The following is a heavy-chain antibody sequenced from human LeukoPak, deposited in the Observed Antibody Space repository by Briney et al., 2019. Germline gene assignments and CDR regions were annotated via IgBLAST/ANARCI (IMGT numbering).Heavy chain of an antibody. Sequence: GGSLRLSCAASGFTFSSYGMHWVRQAPGKGLEWVAVIWYDGSNNYYGDSVKGRFTISRENSKNTLYLQMNSLRAEDTAVYYCAKDLGDSSSSFFDYWGQGTLVTVSS. CDR3: AKDLGDSSSSFFDY. CDR2: IWYDGSNN. CDR1: GFTFSSYG. V-gene: IGHV3-33*06. D-gene: IGHD6-6*01. J-gene: IGHJ4*02.